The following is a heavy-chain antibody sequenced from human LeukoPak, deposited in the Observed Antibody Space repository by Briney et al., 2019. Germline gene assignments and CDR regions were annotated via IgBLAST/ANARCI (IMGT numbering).Heavy chain of an antibody. Sequence: ASVKVSRKASGGTFSSYAISWVRQAPGQGLEWMGGIIPIFGTANYAQKFQGRVTITADESTSTAYMELSSLRSEDTAVYYCARIRDDDSSGYYYGWFDPWGQGTLVTVSS. V-gene: IGHV1-69*01. J-gene: IGHJ5*02. CDR2: IIPIFGTA. CDR1: GGTFSSYA. CDR3: ARIRDDDSSGYYYGWFDP. D-gene: IGHD3-22*01.